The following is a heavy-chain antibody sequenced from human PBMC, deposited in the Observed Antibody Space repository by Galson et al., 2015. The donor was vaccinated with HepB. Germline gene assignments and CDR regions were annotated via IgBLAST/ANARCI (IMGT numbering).Heavy chain of an antibody. CDR3: ARGSEYSDY. D-gene: IGHD2/OR15-2a*01. J-gene: IGHJ4*02. Sequence: SVKVSCKASGYTFTTYVLHWVRQAPGQGLEWMGWINPANGITIQSQKFQGRVTITRDTSASTAYMELSSLRSEDTAVYYCARGSEYSDYWGQGTLVTVSS. V-gene: IGHV1-3*01. CDR2: INPANGIT. CDR1: GYTFTTYV.